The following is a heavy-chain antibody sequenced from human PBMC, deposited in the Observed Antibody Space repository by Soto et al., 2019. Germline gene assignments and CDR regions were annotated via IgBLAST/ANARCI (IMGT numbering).Heavy chain of an antibody. CDR3: ARDYRTHSVDTKAY. V-gene: IGHV3-48*03. CDR2: ISSSGSTI. D-gene: IGHD5-18*01. Sequence: EVQLVESGGGLVQPGGSLRLSCAASGFTFSSYEMNWVRQAPGKGLEWVSYISSSGSTIYYADSVKGRFTISRDNAKNSLYLQMNSLRAEDTAVYYCARDYRTHSVDTKAYWGQGTLVTVSS. CDR1: GFTFSSYE. J-gene: IGHJ4*02.